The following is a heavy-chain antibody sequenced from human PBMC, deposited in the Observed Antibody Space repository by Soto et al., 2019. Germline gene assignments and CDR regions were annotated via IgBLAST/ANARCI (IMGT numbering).Heavy chain of an antibody. Sequence: QVQLVQSGAEVKKPGASVKVSCKASGYTFTSYGISWVRQAPGQGLEWMGWISGYNGNTNYAQNLQGRVTMTTDTTTRAAYMELSSLRSDAAAVEYCAGDTGGGSCYWGYCFENWGQGTLVTVSS. D-gene: IGHD2-15*01. CDR1: GYTFTSYG. V-gene: IGHV1-18*01. CDR3: AGDTGGGSCYWGYCFEN. J-gene: IGHJ4*02. CDR2: ISGYNGNT.